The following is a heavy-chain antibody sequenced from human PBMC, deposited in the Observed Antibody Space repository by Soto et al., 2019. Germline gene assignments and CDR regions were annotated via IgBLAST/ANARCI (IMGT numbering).Heavy chain of an antibody. CDR1: GYSFTSYW. Sequence: PGESLKISCKGSGYSFTSYWVGWVRQMPGKGLEWMGIIYPGDSDTRYSPSFQGQVTISADKSISTAYLQWSSLKASDTAMYYCARHGVMDYYYYGMDVWGQGTTVTVSS. CDR2: IYPGDSDT. CDR3: ARHGVMDYYYYGMDV. J-gene: IGHJ6*02. D-gene: IGHD3-16*01. V-gene: IGHV5-51*01.